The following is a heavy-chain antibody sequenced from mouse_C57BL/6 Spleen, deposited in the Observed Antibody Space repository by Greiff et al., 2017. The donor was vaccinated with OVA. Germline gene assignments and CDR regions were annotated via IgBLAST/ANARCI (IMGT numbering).Heavy chain of an antibody. Sequence: VHVKQSGPELVKPGASVKISCKASGYSFTDYNMNWVKQSNGKSLEWIGVINPKYGTTSYNQKFKGKATLTVDQSSSTAYMQLNSLTSEDSAFYYFARRGCYGYLFAYWGQGTLVTVSA. CDR2: INPKYGTT. D-gene: IGHD2-2*01. V-gene: IGHV1-39*01. CDR3: ARRGCYGYLFAY. J-gene: IGHJ3*01. CDR1: GYSFTDYN.